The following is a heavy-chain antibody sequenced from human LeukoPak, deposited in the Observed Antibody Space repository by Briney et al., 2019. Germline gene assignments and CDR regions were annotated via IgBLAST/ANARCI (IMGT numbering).Heavy chain of an antibody. J-gene: IGHJ4*02. CDR1: GFAFQYYW. CDR2: MKEDGTEE. CDR3: VRGGWELDF. Sequence: GGSLRLSCAASGFAFQYYWMAWVRQAPGKGLEWVAHMKEDGTEEYYLDSVRGRFTISKNDAKSSLFLQMNNLTAEDTALYYCVRGGWELDFWGQGTLVTVSS. V-gene: IGHV3-7*01. D-gene: IGHD1-26*01.